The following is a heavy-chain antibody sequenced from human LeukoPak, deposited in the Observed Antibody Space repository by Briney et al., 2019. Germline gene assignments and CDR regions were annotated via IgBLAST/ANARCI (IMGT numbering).Heavy chain of an antibody. CDR1: GFTFSSYG. CDR2: ISYDGSNK. D-gene: IGHD3-16*02. V-gene: IGHV3-30*18. J-gene: IGHJ5*02. CDR3: AKDLFRYGYPNWFDP. Sequence: PGRSLRLSCAASGFTFSSYGMHWVRQAPGKGLEWVAVISYDGSNKYYADSVKGRFTISRDNSKNTLYLQMNSLRAEDTAVYYCAKDLFRYGYPNWFDPWGQGTLVTVSS.